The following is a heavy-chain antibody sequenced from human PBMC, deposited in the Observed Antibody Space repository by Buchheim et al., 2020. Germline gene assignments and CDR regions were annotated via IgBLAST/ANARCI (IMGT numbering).Heavy chain of an antibody. CDR1: GFTFRSYG. CDR3: AKGYCSSTSCYISDY. D-gene: IGHD2-2*02. Sequence: QVQLVESGGGVVQPGKSLRLSCAASGFTFRSYGMHWVRQAPGKGLEWVAVISYDGSEKYYADSVKGRFTISRDNSKNTLYLQMNSLRAEDTAVYYCAKGYCSSTSCYISDYWGQGTL. J-gene: IGHJ4*02. CDR2: ISYDGSEK. V-gene: IGHV3-30*18.